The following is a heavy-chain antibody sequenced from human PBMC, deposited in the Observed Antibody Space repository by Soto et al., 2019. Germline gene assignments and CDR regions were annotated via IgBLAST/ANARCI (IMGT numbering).Heavy chain of an antibody. CDR2: IIPIFGTA. J-gene: IGHJ3*02. V-gene: IGHV1-69*01. CDR3: ARVIMITFGGVIVTPNAFDI. CDR1: GGTFSSYA. Sequence: QVQLVQSGAEVKKPGSSVKVSCKASGGTFSSYAISWVRQAPGQGLEWMGGIIPIFGTANYAQKFQGRVTITADESTSTAYMELSSLRSEDTAVYYCARVIMITFGGVIVTPNAFDIWGQGTMVTGSS. D-gene: IGHD3-16*02.